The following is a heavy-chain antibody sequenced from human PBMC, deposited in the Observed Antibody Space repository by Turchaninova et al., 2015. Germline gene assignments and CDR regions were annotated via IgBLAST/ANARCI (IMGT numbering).Heavy chain of an antibody. D-gene: IGHD1-1*01. Sequence: QVQLQESGPGLVKPSATLPLTCTVSGGPISIYYWTWTRQPPGKGLEWIGYTYYSGSTNYNPSLKSRATISVDTSKSQFSLNLNSVTAADTAVYYCARHIQKGAFDLWGQGTMVTVPS. J-gene: IGHJ3*01. CDR1: GGPISIYY. V-gene: IGHV4-59*08. CDR2: TYYSGST. CDR3: ARHIQKGAFDL.